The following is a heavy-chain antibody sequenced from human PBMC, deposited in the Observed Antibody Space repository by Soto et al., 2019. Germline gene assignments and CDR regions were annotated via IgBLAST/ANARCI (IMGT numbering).Heavy chain of an antibody. V-gene: IGHV1-69*05. CDR2: IIPIFGTA. Sequence: ASVKVSCKASGGTFSSYAISWVRQAPGQGLEWMGGIIPIFGTANYAQKFQGRVTMTTDTSTRTAYMELKSLRSDDTAVYFCAREGYYSGSGTYSPPRYYGMDAWGQGTTVTVSS. CDR3: AREGYYSGSGTYSPPRYYGMDA. D-gene: IGHD3-10*01. J-gene: IGHJ6*02. CDR1: GGTFSSYA.